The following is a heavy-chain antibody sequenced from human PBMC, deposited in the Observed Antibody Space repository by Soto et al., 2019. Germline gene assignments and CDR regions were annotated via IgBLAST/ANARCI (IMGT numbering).Heavy chain of an antibody. V-gene: IGHV4-39*07. D-gene: IGHD3-3*01. J-gene: IGHJ4*02. CDR3: ARRGRITIFGVATTGFDY. CDR2: IYYSGST. CDR1: GGSISSSSYY. Sequence: SETLSLTCTVSGGSISSSSYYWGWIRQPPGKGLEWIGSIYYSGSTNYNSSLKSRVTISVDTSKNQFSLKLSSVTAADAAVYYCARRGRITIFGVATTGFDYWGQGTLVTVSS.